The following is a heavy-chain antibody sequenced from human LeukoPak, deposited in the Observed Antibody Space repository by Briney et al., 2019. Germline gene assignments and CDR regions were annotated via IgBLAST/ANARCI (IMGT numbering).Heavy chain of an antibody. CDR1: GFTFSSYW. CDR3: ARATRNADF. J-gene: IGHJ4*02. Sequence: GGSLRLFCAASGFTFSSYWMTWVRQAPGKGLQWVAIINQDGSENAYVDSVRGRFSISRDNAKNSLYLQMYSLRADDTALYYRARATRNADFWGQGTLVTVSS. D-gene: IGHD2-2*01. V-gene: IGHV3-7*04. CDR2: INQDGSEN.